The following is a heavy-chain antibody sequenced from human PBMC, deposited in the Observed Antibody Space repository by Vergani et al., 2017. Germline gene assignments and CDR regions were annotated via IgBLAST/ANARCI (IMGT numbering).Heavy chain of an antibody. CDR3: VRDVRVSRT. CDR2: ISDNGGTT. CDR1: GFTFSSYA. J-gene: IGHJ3*01. Sequence: EVQLLESGGGLVQPGGSLRLSCAASGFTFSSYAMSWVRQAPGKGLEWVSIISDNGGTTYYADSVKGRFTISRDNAKNSLYLDMSSLRAEDTAVYYCVRDVRVSRTWGQGTLVAVSS. V-gene: IGHV3-23*01.